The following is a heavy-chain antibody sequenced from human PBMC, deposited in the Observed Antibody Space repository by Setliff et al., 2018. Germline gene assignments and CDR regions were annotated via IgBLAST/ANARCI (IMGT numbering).Heavy chain of an antibody. CDR2: INRRGST. CDR1: GGSVNSGYDN. D-gene: IGHD6-19*01. J-gene: IGHJ1*01. Sequence: PSETLSLTCTVSGGSVNSGYDNWNWLRQPAGKGLEWIGHINRRGSTNFTPSLKSRVTISLDTSKNQFSLNLTSVTAAYTTVYYCARATSGWYSEYFQDWGRGTLVTVSS. V-gene: IGHV4-61*09. CDR3: ARATSGWYSEYFQD.